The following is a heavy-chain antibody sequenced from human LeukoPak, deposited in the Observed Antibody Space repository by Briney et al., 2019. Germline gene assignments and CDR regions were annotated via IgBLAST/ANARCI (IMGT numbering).Heavy chain of an antibody. V-gene: IGHV3-53*01. Sequence: GGSLRLSCAGSGFSVSGNYMSWVRQAPGKGREWVSVIYGVGTTYYADSVKGRFTISRDNSKKTLYLQMNSLRVDDTALYYCARVSHEAVASFDIWGQGTMVTVSS. J-gene: IGHJ3*02. CDR2: IYGVGTT. D-gene: IGHD6-19*01. CDR1: GFSVSGNY. CDR3: ARVSHEAVASFDI.